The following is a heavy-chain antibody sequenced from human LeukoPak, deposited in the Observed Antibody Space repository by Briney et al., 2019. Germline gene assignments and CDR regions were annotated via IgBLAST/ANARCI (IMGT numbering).Heavy chain of an antibody. J-gene: IGHJ5*02. V-gene: IGHV4-4*02. D-gene: IGHD2-2*01. CDR1: GGSISSSNW. Sequence: PSGTLSLTCAVSGGSISSSNWWSWVRQPPGKGLEWIGEIYHSGSTNYNPSLKSRVTISVDKSKNQFSLKLSSVTAADTAVYYCARETSGDCSSTSCQDSNWFDPWGQGTLVTVSS. CDR3: ARETSGDCSSTSCQDSNWFDP. CDR2: IYHSGST.